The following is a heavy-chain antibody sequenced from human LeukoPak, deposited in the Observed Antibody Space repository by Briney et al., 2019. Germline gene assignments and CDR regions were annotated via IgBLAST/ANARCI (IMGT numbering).Heavy chain of an antibody. J-gene: IGHJ3*02. CDR2: IRYDGSNK. CDR3: AKGTRGYSGYDVWLWAYYYDSSGYSITDDAFDI. D-gene: IGHD3-22*01. CDR1: GFTFSSYG. V-gene: IGHV3-30*02. Sequence: PGGSLRLSCAASGFTFSSYGMHWVRQAPGKGLEWVAFIRYDGSNKYYADSVKGRFTISRDNSKNTLYLQMNSLRAEDTAVYYCAKGTRGYSGYDVWLWAYYYDSSGYSITDDAFDIWGQGTMVTVSS.